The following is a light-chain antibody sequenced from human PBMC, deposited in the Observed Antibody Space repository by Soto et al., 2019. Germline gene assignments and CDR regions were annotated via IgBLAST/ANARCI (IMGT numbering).Light chain of an antibody. J-gene: IGKJ1*01. CDR2: DAS. CDR3: QQYNNFRWT. V-gene: IGKV1-5*01. CDR1: QSVSWW. Sequence: DVRMTQSPSSLSASVGDTITITCRASQSVSWWLAWYQQKPGKAPKLLIYDASTLESGVPLRFSGSGSGTEFTLTISSLQPDDVATYYCQQYNNFRWTFGQGTKVDIK.